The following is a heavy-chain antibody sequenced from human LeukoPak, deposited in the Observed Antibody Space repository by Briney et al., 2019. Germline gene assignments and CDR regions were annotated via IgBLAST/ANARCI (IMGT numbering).Heavy chain of an antibody. Sequence: GASVKVSCKASGGTFSSYAISWVRQAPGQGLEWMGGIIPIFGTANYAQKLQGRVTMTTDTSTSTAYMELRSLRSDDTAVYYCARFSSGRTAVTPVLDYWGQGTLVTVSS. CDR2: IIPIFGTA. CDR1: GGTFSSYA. CDR3: ARFSSGRTAVTPVLDY. J-gene: IGHJ4*02. V-gene: IGHV1-69*05. D-gene: IGHD6-19*01.